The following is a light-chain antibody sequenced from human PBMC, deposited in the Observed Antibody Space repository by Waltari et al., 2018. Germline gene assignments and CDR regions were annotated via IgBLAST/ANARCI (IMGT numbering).Light chain of an antibody. V-gene: IGKV1-5*03. CDR3: QQYDRLPVT. Sequence: DIQMTQSPSTLSTSIGDRVTITCRASQTIGSWLAWYQQKPGKAPKILINTASSLESWVPSRFSGSGSGTEFTLTISSLQPDDFATYYCQQYDRLPVTFGQGTKLEIK. J-gene: IGKJ2*01. CDR1: QTIGSW. CDR2: TAS.